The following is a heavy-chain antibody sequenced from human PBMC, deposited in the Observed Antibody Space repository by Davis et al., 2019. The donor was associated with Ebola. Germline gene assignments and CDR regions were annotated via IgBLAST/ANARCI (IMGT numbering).Heavy chain of an antibody. CDR2: ISGSGGST. V-gene: IGHV3-23*01. J-gene: IGHJ6*02. CDR3: AKEGLWFGELWYYYYGMDV. Sequence: GESLKISCAASGFTFSSYAMSWVRQAPGKGLEWVSAISGSGGSTYYADSVKGRFTISRDNSKNTLYLQMNSLRAEDTAVYYCAKEGLWFGELWYYYYGMDVWGQGTTVTVSS. CDR1: GFTFSSYA. D-gene: IGHD3-10*01.